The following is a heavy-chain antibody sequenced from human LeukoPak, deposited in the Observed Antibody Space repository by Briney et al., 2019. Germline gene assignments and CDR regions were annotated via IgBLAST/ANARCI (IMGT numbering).Heavy chain of an antibody. D-gene: IGHD3-10*01. CDR1: GGTFSSYA. CDR3: ARGGWYYYGSGSYIKTYYFDY. J-gene: IGHJ4*02. Sequence: GASVKVSCKASGGTFSSYAISWVRQAPGQGLEWMGGIIPIFGTANYAQKFQGRVTITTDESTSTAYMELSSLRSEDTAVYYCARGGWYYYGSGSYIKTYYFDYWGQGTLVTVSS. CDR2: IIPIFGTA. V-gene: IGHV1-69*05.